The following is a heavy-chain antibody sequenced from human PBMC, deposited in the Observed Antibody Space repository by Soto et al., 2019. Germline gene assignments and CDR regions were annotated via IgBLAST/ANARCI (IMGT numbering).Heavy chain of an antibody. CDR3: LLMIRRTPRSILFPYTRSSDL. J-gene: IGHJ2*01. CDR2: ISGSGGST. CDR1: GITFSSYA. Sequence: VGSLRLSCAASGITFSSYAFSWVRQAPGKGLEWVSAISGSGGSTYYADSVKGRFTISRDNSKNTLYLQMNSLRAEDTAVYFFLLMIRRTPRSILFPYTRSSDL. D-gene: IGHD2-2*02. V-gene: IGHV3-23*01.